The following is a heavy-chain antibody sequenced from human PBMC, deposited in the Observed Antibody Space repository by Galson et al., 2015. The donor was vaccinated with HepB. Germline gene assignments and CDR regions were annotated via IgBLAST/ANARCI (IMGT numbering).Heavy chain of an antibody. J-gene: IGHJ4*01. CDR2: IKQDGSEK. CDR1: GFTFSSYW. D-gene: IGHD2/OR15-2a*01. Sequence: SLRLSCAASGFTFSSYWMSWVRQAPGKGLEWVANIKQDGSEKYYVDSVKGRFTISRDNAKNSLYLQMNSLIVEDTAVYYCARDRHYTTLSGLRFDYWGQGTLVTVSS. V-gene: IGHV3-7*01. CDR3: ARDRHYTTLSGLRFDY.